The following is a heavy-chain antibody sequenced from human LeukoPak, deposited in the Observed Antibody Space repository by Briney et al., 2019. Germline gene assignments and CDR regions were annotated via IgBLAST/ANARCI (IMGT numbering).Heavy chain of an antibody. Sequence: PGGSLRLSCAASGFTFSSYGMSWVRQAPGKGLEWVSAISGSGGSTYYADSVKGRFTISRDNSKNTLYLQMNSLRAEDTAVYYCAKDPLLQLWFDYWGQGTLVTVSS. CDR1: GFTFSSYG. J-gene: IGHJ4*02. D-gene: IGHD5-18*01. V-gene: IGHV3-23*01. CDR3: AKDPLLQLWFDY. CDR2: ISGSGGST.